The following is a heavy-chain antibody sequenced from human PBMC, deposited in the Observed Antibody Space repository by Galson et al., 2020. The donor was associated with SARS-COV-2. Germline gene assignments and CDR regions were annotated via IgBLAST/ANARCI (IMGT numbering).Heavy chain of an antibody. D-gene: IGHD1-26*01. CDR3: AACIVGDTKREYYYYYGMDV. J-gene: IGHJ6*02. Sequence: TGGSLRLSCAASGFTFSSYGMHWVRQAPGKGLEWVAVISYDGSNKYYADSVKGRFTISRDNSKNTLYLQMNSLRAEDTAVYYCAACIVGDTKREYYYYYGMDVWGQGTTVTVSS. CDR1: GFTFSSYG. V-gene: IGHV3-30*03. CDR2: ISYDGSNK.